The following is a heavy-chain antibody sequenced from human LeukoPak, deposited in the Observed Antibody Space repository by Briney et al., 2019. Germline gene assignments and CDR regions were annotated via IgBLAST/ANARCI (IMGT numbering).Heavy chain of an antibody. CDR3: ARRDRSGYFYFDH. Sequence: GESLKISCKGFGYNFNNYWIAWVRQMPGKGLEWVAIIFPGDSDTRYSPSFQGQVTISADKSISTAYLQWSSLKASDTAMYFCARRDRSGYFYFDHWGQGTLVSVSS. J-gene: IGHJ4*02. CDR1: GYNFNNYW. D-gene: IGHD3-22*01. V-gene: IGHV5-51*01. CDR2: IFPGDSDT.